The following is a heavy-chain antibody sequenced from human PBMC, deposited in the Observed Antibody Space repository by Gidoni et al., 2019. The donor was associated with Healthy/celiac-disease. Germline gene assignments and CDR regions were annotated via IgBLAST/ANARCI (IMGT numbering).Heavy chain of an antibody. CDR3: AREDYGDYLVTTTSNYYYYGMDV. J-gene: IGHJ6*02. D-gene: IGHD4-17*01. CDR2: ISSSSSYI. CDR1: GFTFSRSS. V-gene: IGHV3-21*01. Sequence: EVQLVESGGGLVKPGGSLRLSCDASGFTFSRSSMNWVCQAPGKGLEWVSSISSSSSYIYYADSGKGRFTISRDNAKNSLYLQMNSLRAEDTAVYYCAREDYGDYLVTTTSNYYYYGMDVWGQGTTVTVSS.